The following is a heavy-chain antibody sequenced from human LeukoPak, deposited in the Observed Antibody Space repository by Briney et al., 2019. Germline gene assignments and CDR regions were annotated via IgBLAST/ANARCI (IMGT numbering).Heavy chain of an antibody. D-gene: IGHD1-26*01. Sequence: GGSLRLSCAASEFTFSNYGMHWVRQAPGKGLEWVSFIQYDGSNKYYADSVKGRFTISRDNSKNTLYLQMNSLRAEDTAVYYCARDGGGSYYHDAFDIWGQGTMVTVSS. V-gene: IGHV3-30*02. CDR2: IQYDGSNK. J-gene: IGHJ3*02. CDR3: ARDGGGSYYHDAFDI. CDR1: EFTFSNYG.